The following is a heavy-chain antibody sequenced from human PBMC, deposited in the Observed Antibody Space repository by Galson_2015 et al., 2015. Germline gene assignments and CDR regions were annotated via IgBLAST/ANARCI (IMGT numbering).Heavy chain of an antibody. CDR1: GFTFNIYG. CDR2: ISSSGGTT. V-gene: IGHV3-23*01. CDR3: ARISYSERMDCPEGRAFNI. Sequence: SLRLSCAASGFTFNIYGMTWVRQAPGKGLEYVSSISSSGGTTFYADSVKGRFTISRDNSKNMLYLQMNRRRAEDTAVYYWARISYSERMDCPEGRAFNIWGQGTMVTVSA. D-gene: IGHD2-21*01. J-gene: IGHJ3*02.